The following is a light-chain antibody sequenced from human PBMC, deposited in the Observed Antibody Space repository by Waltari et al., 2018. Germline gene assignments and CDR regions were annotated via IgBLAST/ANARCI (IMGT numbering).Light chain of an antibody. CDR3: LQYYSTPLT. CDR2: WAS. Sequence: DIVMTQSPDPLAVSLGERATINCKSSQSVLYSSNNKNYLAWYQQKPGQPPKLLIYWASTRESGVPDRFSGSGSGTDFTLTISSLQAEDVAVYYCLQYYSTPLTFGQGTKLEIK. V-gene: IGKV4-1*01. J-gene: IGKJ2*01. CDR1: QSVLYSSNNKNY.